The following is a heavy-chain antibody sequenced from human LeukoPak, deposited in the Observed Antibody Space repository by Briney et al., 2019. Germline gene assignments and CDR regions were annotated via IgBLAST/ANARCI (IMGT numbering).Heavy chain of an antibody. CDR2: IYYSGST. V-gene: IGHV4-31*03. Sequence: SETLSLTCTVSGGSISSGGYYWSWIRQHPGKGLEWIGYIYYSGSTYYNPSLKSRVTISVDTSKNQFSLNLSSVTAADTAVYYCARGRTINFCFDYWGQGILVTVSS. D-gene: IGHD4/OR15-4a*01. J-gene: IGHJ4*02. CDR3: ARGRTINFCFDY. CDR1: GGSISSGGYY.